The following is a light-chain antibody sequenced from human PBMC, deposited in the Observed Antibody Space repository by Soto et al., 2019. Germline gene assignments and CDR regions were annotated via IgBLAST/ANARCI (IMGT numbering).Light chain of an antibody. CDR3: LQYHNLWA. CDR2: RAS. Sequence: IVMTQSPATMCTSXGERATLACRASQNIYSNVAWYQQRPGQAPRLLIYRASTRATGIPARFSGSGSGTEFTLTISSLQSEDFTVYSCLQYHNLWAFGQGIKVDIK. CDR1: QNIYSN. V-gene: IGKV3-15*01. J-gene: IGKJ1*01.